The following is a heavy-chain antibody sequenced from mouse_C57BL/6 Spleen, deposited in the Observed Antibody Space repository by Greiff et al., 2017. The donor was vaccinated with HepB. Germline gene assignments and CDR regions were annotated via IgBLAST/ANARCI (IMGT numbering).Heavy chain of an antibody. D-gene: IGHD2-3*01. CDR3: ANYDGAY. V-gene: IGHV5-6*01. J-gene: IGHJ3*01. CDR1: GFTFSSYG. CDR2: ISSGGSYT. Sequence: EVQLVESGGDLVKPGGSLKLSCAASGFTFSSYGMSWVRQTPDKRLEWVATISSGGSYTYYPDSVKGRFTISRDNAKNTLYLQMSSLKSEDTAMYYCANYDGAYWGQGTLVTVSA.